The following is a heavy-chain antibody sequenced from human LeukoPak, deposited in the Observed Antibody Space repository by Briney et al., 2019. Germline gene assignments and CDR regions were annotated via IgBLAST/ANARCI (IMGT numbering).Heavy chain of an antibody. V-gene: IGHV3-23*01. CDR1: GFTFSSYA. D-gene: IGHD6-13*01. Sequence: GGSLRLSCAASGFTFSSYAMSWVRQAPGKGLEWVSAISGSGGSTYYADSVKGRFTISRDNSKNTLYLQMNSLRAEDTAVYYCAAEEPGIAAAGTPRDGDYWGQGTLVTVSS. CDR3: AAEEPGIAAAGTPRDGDY. J-gene: IGHJ4*02. CDR2: ISGSGGST.